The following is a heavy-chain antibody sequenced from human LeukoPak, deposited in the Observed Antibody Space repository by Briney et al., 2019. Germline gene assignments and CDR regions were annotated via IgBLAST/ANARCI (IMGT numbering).Heavy chain of an antibody. CDR3: ARGGYSDFWSGYYSDY. V-gene: IGHV3-64*01. J-gene: IGHJ4*02. CDR2: ISSNGGST. D-gene: IGHD3-3*01. Sequence: GGSLRLSCPASGFTFSSYAMHWVRQAPGKGLEYVSAISSNGGSTYYANSVKGRFTISRDNSKNTLYLQMGSLRAEDMAVYYCARGGYSDFWSGYYSDYWGQGTLVTVSS. CDR1: GFTFSSYA.